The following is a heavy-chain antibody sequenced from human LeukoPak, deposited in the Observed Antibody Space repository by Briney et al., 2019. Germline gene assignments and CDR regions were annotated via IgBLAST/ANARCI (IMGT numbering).Heavy chain of an antibody. J-gene: IGHJ4*02. D-gene: IGHD6-19*01. CDR1: GYTFTNYD. V-gene: IGHV1-8*01. Sequence: ASVKVSCKASGYTFTNYDINWVRQATGQGLEWMGWANPTSGNTYYAQKFQGRVTMTRDTSITTAYMELSSLRSEDTAVYYCARRIAVAGEWGQGTLVTVSS. CDR2: ANPTSGNT. CDR3: ARRIAVAGE.